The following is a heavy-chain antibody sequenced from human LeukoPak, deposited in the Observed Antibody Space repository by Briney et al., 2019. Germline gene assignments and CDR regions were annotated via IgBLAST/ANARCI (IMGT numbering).Heavy chain of an antibody. D-gene: IGHD4-23*01. CDR2: ISSSSSYI. J-gene: IGHJ3*02. V-gene: IGHV3-21*01. CDR1: GFTFSSYN. Sequence: GGSLRLSCAASGFTFSSYNMNWVRQAPGKGLEWVSSISSSSSYIYYADSVKGRFTISRDNAKNSLYLQMNSLRAEDTAVYYCARDWGVVTNDAFDIWGQGTMVTVSS. CDR3: ARDWGVVTNDAFDI.